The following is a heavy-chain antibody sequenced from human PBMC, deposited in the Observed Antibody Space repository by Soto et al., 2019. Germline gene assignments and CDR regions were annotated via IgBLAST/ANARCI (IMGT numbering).Heavy chain of an antibody. Sequence: EVQLVESGGGLVQPGGSLRLSCAASGFTFSYNSMNWVRQAPGKGLEWVSYMNSGSSSIYYADSVKGRFTISRDNAKNSLYLQMNSLRDEDTAVYFCARGRAGYGGNLEYWGQGTLVTVSS. J-gene: IGHJ4*02. CDR1: GFTFSYNS. CDR3: ARGRAGYGGNLEY. D-gene: IGHD5-12*01. CDR2: MNSGSSSI. V-gene: IGHV3-48*02.